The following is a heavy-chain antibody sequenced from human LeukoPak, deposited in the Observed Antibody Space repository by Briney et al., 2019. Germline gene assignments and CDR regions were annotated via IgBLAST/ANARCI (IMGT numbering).Heavy chain of an antibody. Sequence: SGGSLRLSCAASGFTFSSYAMSWVRQAPGEGVEWGSAISGSDGITYYADSMKGRFTISRDNSKNTLYLQMDSLTADDTAVYYCAKGPIFGVVRSFDYWGQGTLVTVSS. CDR2: ISGSDGIT. V-gene: IGHV3-23*01. J-gene: IGHJ4*02. CDR1: GFTFSSYA. CDR3: AKGPIFGVVRSFDY. D-gene: IGHD3-3*01.